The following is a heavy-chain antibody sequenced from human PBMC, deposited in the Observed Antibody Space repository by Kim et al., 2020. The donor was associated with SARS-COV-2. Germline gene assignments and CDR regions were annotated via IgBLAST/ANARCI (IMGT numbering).Heavy chain of an antibody. CDR3: ARYCSSTSCYGDYYYGMDV. Sequence: SRVTISVDTSKNQFSLKLSSVTAADTAVYYCARYCSSTSCYGDYYYGMDVWGQGTTVTVSS. V-gene: IGHV4-39*01. D-gene: IGHD2-2*01. J-gene: IGHJ6*02.